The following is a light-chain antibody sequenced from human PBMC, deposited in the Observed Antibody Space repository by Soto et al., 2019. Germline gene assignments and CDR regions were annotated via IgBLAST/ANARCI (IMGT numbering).Light chain of an antibody. J-gene: IGLJ1*01. Sequence: QSALTQSPSASGSPGQSGTISCTGTSSDIGGYNSVSWYQQHPGKAPKVMIYDVTKRPSGVTDRFSGSKSGNTASLTGSAVQAEDAGDYYCSSYTDRKNLVFGTGTKLTGL. CDR3: SSYTDRKNLV. CDR1: SSDIGGYNS. V-gene: IGLV2-8*01. CDR2: DVT.